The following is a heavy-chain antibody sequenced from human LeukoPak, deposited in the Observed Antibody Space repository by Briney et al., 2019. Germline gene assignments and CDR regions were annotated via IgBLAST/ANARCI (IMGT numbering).Heavy chain of an antibody. CDR2: IYSGGST. V-gene: IGHV3-53*01. D-gene: IGHD4-17*01. CDR3: ARGFYGDYAWGPSPGDYYMDV. Sequence: GGSLRLSCAASGFTVSSNYMSWVRQAPGKGLEWVSVIYSGGSTYYADSVKGRFTISRDNPKNTLYLQMNSLRAEDTAVYYCARGFYGDYAWGPSPGDYYMDVWGKGTTVTVSS. CDR1: GFTVSSNY. J-gene: IGHJ6*03.